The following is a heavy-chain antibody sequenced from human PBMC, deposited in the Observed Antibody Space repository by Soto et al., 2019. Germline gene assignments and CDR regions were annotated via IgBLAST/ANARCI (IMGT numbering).Heavy chain of an antibody. CDR2: IIPIFGTA. CDR1: GGTFSSNA. Sequence: QVQLVQSGAEVKKPGSSVKVSCKASGGTFSSNAISWVRQAPGQGLEWMGGIIPIFGTANYAQKFQGRVTITADESTSTAYMELSSLRSEDTAVYYCAESMAARPDPHYYYYYGMDVWGQGTTVTVSS. D-gene: IGHD6-6*01. J-gene: IGHJ6*02. CDR3: AESMAARPDPHYYYYYGMDV. V-gene: IGHV1-69*01.